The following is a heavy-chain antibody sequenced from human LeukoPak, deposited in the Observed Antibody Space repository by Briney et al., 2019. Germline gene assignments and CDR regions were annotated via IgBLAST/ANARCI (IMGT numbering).Heavy chain of an antibody. V-gene: IGHV5-51*01. D-gene: IGHD3-3*01. CDR3: ARAFDFWSGYSNWFDP. J-gene: IGHJ5*02. CDR1: GYSFTSYW. Sequence: GESLKISCKGSGYSFTSYWIGWVRQMPGKGLEWMGIIYPGDSDTRYSPSFQGQVTISADKSISTAYLPWSSLKASDTAMYYCARAFDFWSGYSNWFDPWGQGTLVTVSS. CDR2: IYPGDSDT.